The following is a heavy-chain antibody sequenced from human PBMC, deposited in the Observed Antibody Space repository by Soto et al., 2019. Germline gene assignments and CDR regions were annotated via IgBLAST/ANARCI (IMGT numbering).Heavy chain of an antibody. Sequence: SETLSLTCTVSGGSISSSSYYWGWIRQPPGKGLEWIGSIYYSGSTYCNPSLKSRVTISVDTSKNQFSLKLSSVTAADTAVYYWARFIRSGPYDYYGMDVWGQGTTVTVSS. CDR1: GGSISSSSYY. J-gene: IGHJ6*02. CDR2: IYYSGST. V-gene: IGHV4-39*01. D-gene: IGHD3-3*02. CDR3: ARFIRSGPYDYYGMDV.